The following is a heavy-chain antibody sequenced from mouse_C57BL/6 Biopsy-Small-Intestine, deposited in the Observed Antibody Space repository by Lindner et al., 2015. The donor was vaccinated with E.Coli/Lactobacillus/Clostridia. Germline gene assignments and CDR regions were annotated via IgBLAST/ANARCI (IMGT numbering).Heavy chain of an antibody. CDR2: INPSSGYT. CDR3: ARPDGSSSWFAY. V-gene: IGHV1-4*01. J-gene: IGHJ3*01. CDR1: GYTFTSYT. D-gene: IGHD1-1*01. Sequence: VQLQESGAELARPGASVKMSCKASGYTFTSYTMQWVKQRPGQGLEWIGYINPSSGYTKYNQKFKDKATLTADKSSSTAYMQLSSLTSEDSAVYYCARPDGSSSWFAYWGQGTLVTVSA.